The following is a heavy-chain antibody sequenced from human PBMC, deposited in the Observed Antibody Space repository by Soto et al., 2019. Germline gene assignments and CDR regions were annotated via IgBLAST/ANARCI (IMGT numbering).Heavy chain of an antibody. Sequence: WWSLRLSCFASVFVFEVYWMHWVRQVPGKGLEWVSRISDDGARTDYADSVRGRFTISRDNANNALYLQMNALRGEDTAVYFCTRGPRPSSIGTGAVWGRGALVTV. D-gene: IGHD2-2*01. J-gene: IGHJ4*02. CDR1: VFVFEVYW. CDR2: ISDDGART. V-gene: IGHV3-74*01. CDR3: TRGPRPSSIGTGAV.